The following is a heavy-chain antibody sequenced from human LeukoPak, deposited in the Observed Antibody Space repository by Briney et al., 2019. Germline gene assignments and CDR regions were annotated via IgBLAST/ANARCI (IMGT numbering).Heavy chain of an antibody. Sequence: PGGSLRLSCAVSGFTFSSYWMSWVRQAPGKGLEWVANIKQDGSDKYYVDSVKGRFTISRDNAKNSLYLQMNSLRAEDTAVYYCAREGVAVAGGGTNGALNEAFDIWGQGTMVTVSS. CDR3: AREGVAVAGGGTNGALNEAFDI. D-gene: IGHD6-19*01. CDR1: GFTFSSYW. J-gene: IGHJ3*02. CDR2: IKQDGSDK. V-gene: IGHV3-7*01.